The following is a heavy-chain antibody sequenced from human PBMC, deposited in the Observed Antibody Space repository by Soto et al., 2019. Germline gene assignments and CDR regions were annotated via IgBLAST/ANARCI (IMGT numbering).Heavy chain of an antibody. J-gene: IGHJ4*02. D-gene: IGHD1-26*01. CDR2: VHYTGST. CDR1: GGSINSYY. V-gene: IGHV4-59*01. Sequence: PSETLSLTCTVSGGSINSYYWTWIRQPPGKGLEWIGYVHYTGSTNYNPSLKSRVTISLDTSKNQFSLKLSSVTAADTAVYYCARRYGGNFDYWGQGTLVTVSS. CDR3: ARRYGGNFDY.